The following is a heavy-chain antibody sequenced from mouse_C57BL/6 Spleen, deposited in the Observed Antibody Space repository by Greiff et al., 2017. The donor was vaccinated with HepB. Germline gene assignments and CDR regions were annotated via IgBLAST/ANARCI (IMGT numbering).Heavy chain of an antibody. CDR2: INPYNGGT. Sequence: LVESGASVKMSCKASGYTFTDYYMNWVKQSHGKSLEWIGVINPYNGGTSYNQKFKGKATLTVDKSSSTAYMELNSLTSEDSAVYYCARGVVATPFDYWGQGTTLTVSS. CDR3: ARGVVATPFDY. CDR1: GYTFTDYY. V-gene: IGHV1-19*01. J-gene: IGHJ2*01. D-gene: IGHD1-1*01.